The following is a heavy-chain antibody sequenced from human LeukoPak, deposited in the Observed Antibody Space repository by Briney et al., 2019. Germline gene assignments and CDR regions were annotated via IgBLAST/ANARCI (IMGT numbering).Heavy chain of an antibody. J-gene: IGHJ6*03. CDR1: GFTFGSYG. CDR2: IRSDGSNK. Sequence: GGSLRLSCAASGFTFGSYGMHWVRQAPGKGLEGVTFIRSDGSNKYYADSVKGRFTISRDNSKNTLYLQMNSLRAEDTAVYYCAKGSGYEHNYYYYYMDVWGKGTTVTISS. D-gene: IGHD5-12*01. CDR3: AKGSGYEHNYYYYYMDV. V-gene: IGHV3-30*02.